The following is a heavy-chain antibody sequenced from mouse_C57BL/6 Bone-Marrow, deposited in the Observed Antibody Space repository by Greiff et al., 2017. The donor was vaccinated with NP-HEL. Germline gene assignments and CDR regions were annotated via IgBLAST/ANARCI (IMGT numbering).Heavy chain of an antibody. Sequence: EVHLVESGGDLVKPGGSLKLSCAASGFTFSSYGMSWVRQTPDKRLEWVATISSGGSYTYYPDSVKGRFTISRDNAKNTLYLQMSSLKSEDTAMYYCARGFAYWGRGTLVTVSA. V-gene: IGHV5-6*01. CDR1: GFTFSSYG. J-gene: IGHJ3*01. CDR3: ARGFAY. CDR2: ISSGGSYT.